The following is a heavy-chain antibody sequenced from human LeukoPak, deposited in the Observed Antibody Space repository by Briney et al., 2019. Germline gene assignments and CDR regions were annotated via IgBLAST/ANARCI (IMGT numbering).Heavy chain of an antibody. J-gene: IGHJ4*02. CDR2: IYYSGST. V-gene: IGHV4-59*01. Sequence: SETLSLTCTVSGGSISSYYWSWIRQPPGKGLEWIGYIYYSGSTNYDPSLKSRVTISVDTSKNQFSLKLSSVTAADTAVYYCARHERGYGSGSYYNPTFSGLDYWGQGTLVTVSS. CDR3: ARHERGYGSGSYYNPTFSGLDY. D-gene: IGHD3-10*01. CDR1: GGSISSYY.